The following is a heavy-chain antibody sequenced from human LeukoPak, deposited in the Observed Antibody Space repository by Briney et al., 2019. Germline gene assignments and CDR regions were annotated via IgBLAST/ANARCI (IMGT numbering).Heavy chain of an antibody. V-gene: IGHV1-18*01. CDR3: ARAAMEWDYYYYYYYMDV. Sequence: ASVKVSCKASGYTFTSYGISWVRQAPGQGLEWMGWISAYNGNTNYAQKLQGRVTMTTDTSTSTAYMELRSLRSDDTAVYYCARAAMEWDYYYYYYYMDVWGKGTTVTVSS. CDR1: GYTFTSYG. CDR2: ISAYNGNT. D-gene: IGHD3-3*01. J-gene: IGHJ6*03.